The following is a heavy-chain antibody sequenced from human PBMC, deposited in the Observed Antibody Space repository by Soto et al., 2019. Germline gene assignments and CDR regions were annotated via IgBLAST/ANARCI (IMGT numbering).Heavy chain of an antibody. CDR2: ISFNGAST. V-gene: IGHV3-64*01. D-gene: IGHD1-7*01. J-gene: IGHJ4*02. Sequence: EVQLVESGGGLVQPGGSLRLSCAASGFTFSSYAMHWVRQAPGKGLEYVSAISFNGASTYYANSVKGRFTISRDNSKNTLYLQMGSLRTEDMAVYYCARDRLGITATNDYRGQGTLVTVSS. CDR3: ARDRLGITATNDY. CDR1: GFTFSSYA.